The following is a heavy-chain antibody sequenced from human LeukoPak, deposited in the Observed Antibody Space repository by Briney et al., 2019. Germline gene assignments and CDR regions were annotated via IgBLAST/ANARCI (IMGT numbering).Heavy chain of an antibody. CDR2: IYYSGST. Sequence: SETLSLTCTVSGGSISSSYYYWGWIRQPPGKGLEWIGSIYYSGSTYYNPSLKSRVTISVDTSKNQFSLKLSSVTAADTAVYYCARITMVGGVILDYWGQGTLVTVSS. CDR1: GGSISSSYYY. J-gene: IGHJ4*02. D-gene: IGHD3-10*01. V-gene: IGHV4-39*01. CDR3: ARITMVGGVILDY.